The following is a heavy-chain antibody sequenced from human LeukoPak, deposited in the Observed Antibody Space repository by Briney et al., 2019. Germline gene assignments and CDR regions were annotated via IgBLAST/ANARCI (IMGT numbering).Heavy chain of an antibody. V-gene: IGHV1-18*01. CDR3: AAEHPEVGARDYYYYGMDV. CDR2: ISAYNGNT. J-gene: IGHJ6*02. CDR1: GYTFTSYG. D-gene: IGHD1-26*01. Sequence: ASVKVSCKASGYTFTSYGISWVRQAPGQGLEWMGWISAYNGNTNYAQKLQGRVTMTTDTSTSTAYMELRSLRSEDTAVYYCAAEHPEVGARDYYYYGMDVWGQGTTVTVSS.